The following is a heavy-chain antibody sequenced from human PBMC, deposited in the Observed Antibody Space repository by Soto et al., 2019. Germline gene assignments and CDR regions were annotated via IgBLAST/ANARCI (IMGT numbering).Heavy chain of an antibody. Sequence: VSLRLSCVSSGLTFKNYAMSWVRQAPGRGLEWVAGISGSGVSTYYAGSVKGRFTTSRDNSKITVYLQMNSLRDEDSAVYYCAKDRTFNFYYGMDVWGQGTTVTVPS. CDR2: ISGSGVST. CDR3: AKDRTFNFYYGMDV. V-gene: IGHV3-23*01. J-gene: IGHJ6*02. CDR1: GLTFKNYA.